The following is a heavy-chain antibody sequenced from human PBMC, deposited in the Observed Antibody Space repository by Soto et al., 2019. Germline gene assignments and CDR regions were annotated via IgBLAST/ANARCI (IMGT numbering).Heavy chain of an antibody. CDR1: GFTFSSYS. D-gene: IGHD2-15*01. CDR2: ISSSSSTI. J-gene: IGHJ3*02. CDR3: AADVVVAAFHKAFDI. V-gene: IGHV3-48*01. Sequence: PGGSLRLSCAASGFTFSSYSMNWVRQAPGKGLEWVSYISSSSSTIYYADSVKGRFTISRDNAKNSLYLQMNSLRAEDTAVYYCAADVVVAAFHKAFDIWGQGTMVTVSS.